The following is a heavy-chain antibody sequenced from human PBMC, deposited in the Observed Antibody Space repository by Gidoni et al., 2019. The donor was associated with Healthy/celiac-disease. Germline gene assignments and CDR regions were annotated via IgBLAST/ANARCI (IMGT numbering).Heavy chain of an antibody. J-gene: IGHJ4*02. CDR3: ARAHPYYYGSSGQGVFDY. CDR1: ARAISRRGYY. CDR2: IYYSGST. Sequence: QVQLQESGPGLGKPSQTLSLNCPVSARAISRRGYYWSWIRQNPGKGLEWIGYIYYSGSTYYTPSLKSRVTISVDTSKNQFSLKLSSVTAADTAVDYCARAHPYYYGSSGQGVFDYWGQGTLVTVSS. D-gene: IGHD3-22*01. V-gene: IGHV4-31*03.